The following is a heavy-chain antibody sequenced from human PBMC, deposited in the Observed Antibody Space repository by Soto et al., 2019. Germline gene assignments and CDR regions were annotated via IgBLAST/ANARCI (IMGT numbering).Heavy chain of an antibody. Sequence: QVQLVQSGAEVKKPGASVKVSCKASGYTFTSYDINWVRQATGQGLEWMGWMNPNSGNTGYAQKFQGNVIMTRNTSTTTAYLELRSLRFEATPAYSCRGGGGWIQPYNRFDPWGQGTLVTVSS. D-gene: IGHD5-18*01. V-gene: IGHV1-8*01. CDR1: GYTFTSYD. CDR2: MNPNSGNT. CDR3: RGGGGWIQPYNRFDP. J-gene: IGHJ5*02.